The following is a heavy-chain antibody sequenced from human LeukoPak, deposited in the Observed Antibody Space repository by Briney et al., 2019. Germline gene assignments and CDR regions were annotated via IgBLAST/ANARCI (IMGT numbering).Heavy chain of an antibody. CDR2: ISSSSSYI. CDR3: AREVVGAIRGVDAFDI. V-gene: IGHV3-21*01. D-gene: IGHD1-26*01. Sequence: GGSLRLSCAASGFTFSSYSMNWVRQAPGKGLEWVSSISSSSSYIYYADSVKGRFTISRDNAKNSLHLQMNSLRAEDTAVYYCAREVVGAIRGVDAFDIWGQGTMVTVSS. CDR1: GFTFSSYS. J-gene: IGHJ3*02.